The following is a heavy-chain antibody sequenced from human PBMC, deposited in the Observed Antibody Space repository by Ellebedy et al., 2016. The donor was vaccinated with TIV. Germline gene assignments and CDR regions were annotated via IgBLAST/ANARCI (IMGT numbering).Heavy chain of an antibody. CDR1: GGSFRGYY. CDR3: ARDGVDGMDV. D-gene: IGHD2-15*01. Sequence: SETLSLTCIVPGGSFRGYYWTWIRQPPGKGLEWIGNIDYSGSTNYNPSVMSRVSISVDRSKNQFSLKLTSGTAADTALYYCARDGVDGMDVWGQGITVAVAS. J-gene: IGHJ6*02. V-gene: IGHV4-59*01. CDR2: IDYSGST.